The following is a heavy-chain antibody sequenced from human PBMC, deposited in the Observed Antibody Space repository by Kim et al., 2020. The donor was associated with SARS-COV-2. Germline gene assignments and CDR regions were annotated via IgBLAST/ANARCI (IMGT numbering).Heavy chain of an antibody. CDR3: ARGGSGSYYRGWFDP. J-gene: IGHJ5*02. D-gene: IGHD3-10*01. Sequence: QKSQGRVTMTRETSTSTVYMELSSLRYEDTAVYYCARGGSGSYYRGWFDPWGQGTLVTVSS. V-gene: IGHV1-46*01.